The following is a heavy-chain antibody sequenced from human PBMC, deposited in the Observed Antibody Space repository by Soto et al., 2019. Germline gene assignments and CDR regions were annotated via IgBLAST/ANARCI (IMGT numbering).Heavy chain of an antibody. CDR2: ISTNGDYR. Sequence: ELQLVESGGGLVKPGGSLGLSCAASGFTFDIYNMNWVRQAPGKGLEWVASISTNGDYRYFADSVKGRFTISRDNAKNTLYLQMHSLRVEDTAVYYCARDRSVVASPHDAFAVWGQGKMVTVSS. V-gene: IGHV3-21*01. D-gene: IGHD2-15*01. J-gene: IGHJ3*01. CDR3: ARDRSVVASPHDAFAV. CDR1: GFTFDIYN.